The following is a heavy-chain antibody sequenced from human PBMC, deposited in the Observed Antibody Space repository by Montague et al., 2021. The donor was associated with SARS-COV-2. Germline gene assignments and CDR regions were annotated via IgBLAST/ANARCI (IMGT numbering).Heavy chain of an antibody. CDR1: AGAIRDTDYF. CDR2: IYYSGTT. J-gene: IGHJ5*02. D-gene: IGHD3-16*01. V-gene: IGHV4-39*01. Sequence: SETLSLTCTVSAGAIRDTDYFWGWIRQPPGKGLEWIGSIYYSGTTYHNPSPKSRVTISVDTSKNQFSLKLSSVTAADTAVYFCARHRDNLGSLNWFAPWGQGTLGTVSS. CDR3: ARHRDNLGSLNWFAP.